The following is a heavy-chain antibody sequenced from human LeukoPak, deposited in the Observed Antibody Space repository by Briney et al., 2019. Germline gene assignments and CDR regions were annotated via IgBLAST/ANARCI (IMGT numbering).Heavy chain of an antibody. D-gene: IGHD3-10*01. J-gene: IGHJ4*02. CDR2: ISAYDGNT. CDR3: ARDGYGSGKGYFDY. Sequence: GAAVKVSRKASGYTLIIYGFTGVRQAPGQGVEVMGWISAYDGNTNSAQKFQGEVTMTTDTTTSTADMELRGLRSDNTAMYYCARDGYGSGKGYFDYWGQGSLVTVSS. CDR1: GYTLIIYG. V-gene: IGHV1-18*01.